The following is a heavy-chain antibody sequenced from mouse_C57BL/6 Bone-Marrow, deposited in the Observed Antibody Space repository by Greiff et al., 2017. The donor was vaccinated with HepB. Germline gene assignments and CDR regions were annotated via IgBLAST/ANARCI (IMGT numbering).Heavy chain of an antibody. J-gene: IGHJ1*03. CDR2: IDPSDSYT. CDR1: GYTFTSYW. Sequence: VQLQQPGAELVKPGASVKLSCKASGYTFTSYWMQWVKQRPGQGLEWIGEIDPSDSYTNHNQKFKGKATLTVDTSSSTAYMQLSSLTSEDSAVYYCARGSPWYFDVWGTGTTVTVSS. V-gene: IGHV1-50*01. CDR3: ARGSPWYFDV.